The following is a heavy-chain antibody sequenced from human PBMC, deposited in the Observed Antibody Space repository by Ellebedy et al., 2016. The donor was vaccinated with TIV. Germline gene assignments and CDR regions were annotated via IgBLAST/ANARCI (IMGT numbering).Heavy chain of an antibody. V-gene: IGHV1-2*02. CDR2: INPNSDGT. Sequence: AASVKVSCKASGYTFTAYYIHWVRQAPGQGLEWMGWINPNSDGTAYARKFQGRVTRTRDTSISTAYMELTNLSSDDTAVYYCARGHIALTPLPLTDFWGQGTLVTVSA. D-gene: IGHD2-21*01. CDR1: GYTFTAYY. CDR3: ARGHIALTPLPLTDF. J-gene: IGHJ4*02.